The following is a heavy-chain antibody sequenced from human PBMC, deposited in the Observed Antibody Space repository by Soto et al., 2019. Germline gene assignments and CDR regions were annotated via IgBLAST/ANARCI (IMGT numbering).Heavy chain of an antibody. Sequence: GESLKISCKGSGYSFTSYWIGWVRQMPGKGLEWMGIIYPGDPDTRYSPSFQGQVTISADKSISTAYLQWSSLKASDTAMYYCARHTRVLRFLEWSPGDYWGQGTLVTVSS. CDR2: IYPGDPDT. J-gene: IGHJ4*02. CDR3: ARHTRVLRFLEWSPGDY. D-gene: IGHD3-3*01. CDR1: GYSFTSYW. V-gene: IGHV5-51*01.